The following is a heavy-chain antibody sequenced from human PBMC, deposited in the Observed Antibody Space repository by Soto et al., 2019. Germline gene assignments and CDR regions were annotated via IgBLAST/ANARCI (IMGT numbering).Heavy chain of an antibody. Sequence: VGSLRLSCAVSGFTFSRFWMGWVRQAPGRGLEWVANIQQDGSEKYYVDSVKGRFTMSKDNVKNSLYLQMDSLGAEDTAVYYCARVRYGGYSYYFDYWGQGALVTVSS. V-gene: IGHV3-7*03. D-gene: IGHD4-17*01. CDR1: GFTFSRFW. CDR2: IQQDGSEK. J-gene: IGHJ4*02. CDR3: ARVRYGGYSYYFDY.